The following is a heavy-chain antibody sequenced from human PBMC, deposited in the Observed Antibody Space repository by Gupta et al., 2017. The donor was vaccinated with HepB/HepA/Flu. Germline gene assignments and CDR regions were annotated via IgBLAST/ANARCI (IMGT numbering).Heavy chain of an antibody. CDR2: SSGHNENT. V-gene: IGHV1-18*01. CDR1: GYIFTSYG. D-gene: IGHD3-10*01. J-gene: IGHJ6*01. Sequence: QVQLVHSGVEVKKPGASVTVSCKASGYIFTSYGMSWVRQAPGQGLEWMGWSSGHNENTEYAQKFQGRVTMTTDISTSTAYRELRSLRADDTDVDYCARMVYYGMDVWGQGTTVTVAS. CDR3: ARMVYYGMDV.